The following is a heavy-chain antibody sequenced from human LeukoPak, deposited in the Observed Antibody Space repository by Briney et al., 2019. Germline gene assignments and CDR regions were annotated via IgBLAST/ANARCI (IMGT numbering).Heavy chain of an antibody. CDR1: GFSFSSYS. CDR3: ARPSGYYAFDS. Sequence: GGSLRLSCEASGFSFSSYSMDWVRHAPGKGLEWVASITSGSRYLYYGDSVKGRFTVSRDNTKNSLHLQMNSLRVDDTAVYYCARPSGYYAFDSWGQGTLVTVSS. J-gene: IGHJ4*02. D-gene: IGHD3-22*01. CDR2: ITSGSRYL. V-gene: IGHV3-21*06.